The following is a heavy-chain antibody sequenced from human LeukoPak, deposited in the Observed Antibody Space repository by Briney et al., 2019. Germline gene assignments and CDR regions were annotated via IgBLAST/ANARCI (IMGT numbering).Heavy chain of an antibody. D-gene: IGHD6-13*01. J-gene: IGHJ5*02. V-gene: IGHV4-34*01. CDR3: ARIYSSSWFLNWFDP. CDR2: IDPPGST. Sequence: PSETLSLTCGVYGGSFSGYYWSWIRQSPGKGLEWIGEIDPPGSTNYNPSLKSRVTISVDASKNQFSLKLNSVTAADTAVYYCARIYSSSWFLNWFDPWGQGTLVTVSS. CDR1: GGSFSGYY.